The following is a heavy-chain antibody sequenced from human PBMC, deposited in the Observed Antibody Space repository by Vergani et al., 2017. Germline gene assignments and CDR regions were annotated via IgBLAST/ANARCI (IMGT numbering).Heavy chain of an antibody. CDR2: IRYDGSNK. Sequence: QVQLVESGGGVVQPGRSLRLSCAASGFTFSSYGMHWVRQAPGKGLEWVAFIRYDGSNKYYADSVKGRFTISRDNSKNTLYLQMNSLRAEDTAVYYCAKDHLGYCSGGSCFDYWGQGTLVTVSS. J-gene: IGHJ4*02. CDR3: AKDHLGYCSGGSCFDY. D-gene: IGHD2-15*01. CDR1: GFTFSSYG. V-gene: IGHV3-30*02.